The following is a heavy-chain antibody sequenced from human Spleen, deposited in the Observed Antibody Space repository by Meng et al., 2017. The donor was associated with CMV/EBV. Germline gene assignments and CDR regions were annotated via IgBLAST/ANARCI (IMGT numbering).Heavy chain of an antibody. CDR3: ARASMVVTQYFDY. V-gene: IGHV5-51*01. D-gene: IGHD4/OR15-4a*01. CDR1: GYNFRHYW. Sequence: GESLKISCKASGYNFRHYWIAWMRQMPGKGLEWMGIIYPDDSDTRYSPSFQGQVTISADKSISTAYLQWSSLKASDTAMYYCARASMVVTQYFDYWGPGTLVTVSS. CDR2: IYPDDSDT. J-gene: IGHJ4*02.